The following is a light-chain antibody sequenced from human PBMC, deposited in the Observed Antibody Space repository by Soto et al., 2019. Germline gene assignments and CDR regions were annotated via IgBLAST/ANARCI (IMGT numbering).Light chain of an antibody. J-gene: IGLJ2*01. CDR2: EVS. V-gene: IGLV2-23*02. Sequence: QSVLTQPASVSGSPGQSITISCTGTTNDVGTYNLISWYQHHQGKPPKIMIYEVSRRPSGVSNRFSGSKSGNTASLTISGLQAEDEADYYCCSYAGSTTFDVVFGGGTKVTVL. CDR1: TNDVGTYNL. CDR3: CSYAGSTTFDVV.